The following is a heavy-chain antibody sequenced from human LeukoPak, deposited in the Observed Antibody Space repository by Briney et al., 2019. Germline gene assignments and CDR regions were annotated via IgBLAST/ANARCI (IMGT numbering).Heavy chain of an antibody. CDR1: GYTFTSYD. J-gene: IGHJ5*02. CDR3: ASLFKAYSSGTPRANWFDP. CDR2: MNPNSGNT. Sequence: GASVKVSCKASGYTFTSYDINWVRQATGQGLEWMGWMNPNSGNTGYAQKFQGRVTMTRNTSISTAYMELSSLRSEDTAVYYCASLFKAYSSGTPRANWFDPWAREPWSPSPQ. D-gene: IGHD6-25*01. V-gene: IGHV1-8*01.